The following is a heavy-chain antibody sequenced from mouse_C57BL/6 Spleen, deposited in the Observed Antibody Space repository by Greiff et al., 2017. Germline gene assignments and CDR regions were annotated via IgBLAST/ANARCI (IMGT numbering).Heavy chain of an antibody. Sequence: EVQLVESGPGLVKPSQSLSLTCFVTGYSITSGYYWNWIRQFPGNKLEWMGYISYDGSNNYNPSLKNRISITRDTSKNQFFLKLNSVTTEDTATYYCASEGYYSNWDYFDYWGQGTTLTVSS. V-gene: IGHV3-6*01. J-gene: IGHJ2*01. CDR1: GYSITSGYY. D-gene: IGHD2-5*01. CDR2: ISYDGSN. CDR3: ASEGYYSNWDYFDY.